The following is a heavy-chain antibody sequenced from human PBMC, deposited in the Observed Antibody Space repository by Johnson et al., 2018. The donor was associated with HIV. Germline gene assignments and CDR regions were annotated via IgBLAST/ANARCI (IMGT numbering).Heavy chain of an antibody. CDR2: ISWNSGSI. J-gene: IGHJ3*02. V-gene: IGHV3-9*01. Sequence: VQLVESGGGLVQPGRSLRLSCAASGFTFDDYAMHWVRQAPGKGLEWVSGISWNSGSIGYADSVKGRFTISRDNAKSSLYLQMNSLRAEDTALYYCAKGNHLSYYYGSGDAFDIWGQGTMVTVSS. D-gene: IGHD3-10*01. CDR1: GFTFDDYA. CDR3: AKGNHLSYYYGSGDAFDI.